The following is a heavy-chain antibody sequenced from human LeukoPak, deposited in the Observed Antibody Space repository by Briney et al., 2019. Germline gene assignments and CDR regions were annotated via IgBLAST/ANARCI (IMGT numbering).Heavy chain of an antibody. Sequence: PSETLSLTCTVSGGSNSSGDYYWSWIRQPPGEGLEWIGYIYYSGSTYYNPSIKSRVTISVDTSKNQFSLKLSSVTAADTAVYYCARRDSSGYLNWFDPWGQGTLVTVSS. CDR1: GGSNSSGDYY. CDR2: IYYSGST. D-gene: IGHD3-22*01. V-gene: IGHV4-30-4*01. J-gene: IGHJ5*02. CDR3: ARRDSSGYLNWFDP.